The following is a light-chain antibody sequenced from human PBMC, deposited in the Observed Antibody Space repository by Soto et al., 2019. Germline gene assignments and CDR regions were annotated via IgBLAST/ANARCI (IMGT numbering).Light chain of an antibody. V-gene: IGKV3-11*01. CDR3: QQYTNWPPNT. J-gene: IGKJ5*01. CDR2: DAS. CDR1: QSVGSY. Sequence: EIVFTQSPATLSLSPGERATLSCRASQSVGSYLGWYQQKPGQAPRLLIYDASNRATGIPARFSGSGFGTDFTLTISSLEPEDFAVYYCQQYTNWPPNTFGQGTRLEIK.